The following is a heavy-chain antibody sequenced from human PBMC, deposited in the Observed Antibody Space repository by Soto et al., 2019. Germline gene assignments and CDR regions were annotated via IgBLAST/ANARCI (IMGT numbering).Heavy chain of an antibody. Sequence: SEPLSVTCAVAGGSISSGGYSWSWIRQPPGKGLEWIGYIYHSGTYYNPSLKSRVTISVDRSKNQFSLKLSSVTAADTAVYYCASISSRYCSGGTCYRPIDYWGQGTQVTVSS. J-gene: IGHJ4*02. CDR2: IYHSGT. CDR3: ASISSRYCSGGTCYRPIDY. CDR1: GGSISSGGYS. D-gene: IGHD2-15*01. V-gene: IGHV4-30-2*01.